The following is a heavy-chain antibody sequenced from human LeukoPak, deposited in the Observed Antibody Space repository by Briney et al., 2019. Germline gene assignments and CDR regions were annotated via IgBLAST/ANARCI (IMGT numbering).Heavy chain of an antibody. CDR2: INSDGGSI. V-gene: IGHV3-74*01. J-gene: IGHJ4*02. D-gene: IGHD6-6*01. CDR3: ARGGAVARPPGSLDY. CDR1: GFTFSGYW. Sequence: PGGSLRLSCAASGFTFSGYWLHWVRQAPEGKGLVWVSRINSDGGSITYADSVKGRFTISRDNAKNTLFLQMNSLRADDTAVYYCARGGAVARPPGSLDYWGQGTLLTVSS.